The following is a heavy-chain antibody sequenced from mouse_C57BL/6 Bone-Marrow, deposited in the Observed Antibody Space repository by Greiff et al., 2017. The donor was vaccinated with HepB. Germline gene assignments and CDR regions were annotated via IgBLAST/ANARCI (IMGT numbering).Heavy chain of an antibody. CDR1: GYTFTSYW. D-gene: IGHD1-1*01. Sequence: QVQLQQPGAELVKPGASVKLSCKASGYTFTSYWMQWVKQRPGQGLEWIGEIDPSDSYTNYNQKIKGKATLTVDASSSTAYMQLSSLTSVDSAIYYCAREKYYGSSYYAMDYCGQGTSVTVSS. J-gene: IGHJ4*01. CDR2: IDPSDSYT. V-gene: IGHV1-50*01. CDR3: AREKYYGSSYYAMDY.